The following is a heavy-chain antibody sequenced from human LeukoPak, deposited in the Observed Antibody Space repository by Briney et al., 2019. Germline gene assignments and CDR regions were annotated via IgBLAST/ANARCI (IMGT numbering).Heavy chain of an antibody. D-gene: IGHD3-10*01. CDR2: IYADGSS. Sequence: SETLSLTCTVSGGSVSSENSYWNWIRQPAGKGLEWIGRIYADGSSTYNPSLKSRVTISVDTSKSQFSLRLTSMTAADTAVYYCARGYYYRGWGQGTLVTVSS. J-gene: IGHJ4*02. CDR3: ARGYYYRG. V-gene: IGHV4-61*02. CDR1: GGSVSSENSY.